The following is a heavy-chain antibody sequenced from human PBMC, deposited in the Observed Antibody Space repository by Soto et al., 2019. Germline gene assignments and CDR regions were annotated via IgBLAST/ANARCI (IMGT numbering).Heavy chain of an antibody. CDR2: IHGSGGST. Sequence: EVQLLESGGGLQRGGGSLRLSCAASGSTFSSYAMNWVRQAPGKGLEWVSVIHGSGGSTNYADSVKGRFTISRDNSKNTVDLQMSSLRAGDTAVYYCARGKDRDTVTTFDYWGQGTLVTVSS. CDR1: GSTFSSYA. J-gene: IGHJ4*02. CDR3: ARGKDRDTVTTFDY. D-gene: IGHD4-17*01. V-gene: IGHV3-23*01.